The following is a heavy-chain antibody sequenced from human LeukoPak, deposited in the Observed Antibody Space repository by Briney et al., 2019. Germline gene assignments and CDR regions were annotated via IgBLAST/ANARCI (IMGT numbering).Heavy chain of an antibody. CDR1: GYTFTSYY. D-gene: IGHD3-3*01. CDR3: ARVWSGYYDAFDI. CDR2: INPNSGGT. Sequence: RASVKVSCKASGYTFTSYYMHWVRQAPGQGLEWMGWINPNSGGTNYAQKFQGRVTMTRDTSISTAYMELSRLRSDDTAVYYCARVWSGYYDAFDIWGQGTMVTVSS. J-gene: IGHJ3*02. V-gene: IGHV1-2*02.